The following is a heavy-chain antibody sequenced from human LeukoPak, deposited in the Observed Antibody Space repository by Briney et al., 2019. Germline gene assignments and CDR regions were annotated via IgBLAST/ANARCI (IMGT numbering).Heavy chain of an antibody. J-gene: IGHJ4*02. D-gene: IGHD4-23*01. CDR3: AKPDYGGNSISRVGYDY. V-gene: IGHV3-23*01. Sequence: PGGSLRLSCAASGFTFSSYAMSWVRQAPGKGLEWVSAISGSGGSTYYADSVKGRFTISRDNSKNTLYLQMNSLRAEDTAVYYCAKPDYGGNSISRVGYDYWGQGTLVTVSS. CDR2: ISGSGGST. CDR1: GFTFSSYA.